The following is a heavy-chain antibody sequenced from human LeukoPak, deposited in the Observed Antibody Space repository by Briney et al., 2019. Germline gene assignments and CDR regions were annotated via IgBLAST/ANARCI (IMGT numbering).Heavy chain of an antibody. Sequence: GGSLRLSCAVSGFTFSDAWMTWVRQAPGKGLEWVGRIKSKTDGGTTDYAAPVKGRFTISRDDSKNTLYLQINSLKTEDTAVYYCTTVKRGWSYKPREYYYYYMDVWGKGTTVTVSS. V-gene: IGHV3-15*01. D-gene: IGHD1-26*01. CDR1: GFTFSDAW. J-gene: IGHJ6*03. CDR3: TTVKRGWSYKPREYYYYYMDV. CDR2: IKSKTDGGTT.